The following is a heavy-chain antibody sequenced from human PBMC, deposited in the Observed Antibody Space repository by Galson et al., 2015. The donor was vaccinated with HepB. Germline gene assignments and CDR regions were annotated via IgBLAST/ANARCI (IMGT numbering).Heavy chain of an antibody. J-gene: IGHJ1*01. Sequence: SLRLSCAASGFTFSSYSMHWVRQAPGKGLEWVALISYDGTNKYYAGSVKGRFSISRDNSKNTLYLQMNSLRTDDTAVYYCARDGIAARLLHFQQWGQGTLVTVSS. CDR1: GFTFSSYS. D-gene: IGHD6-6*01. CDR2: ISYDGTNK. V-gene: IGHV3-30*04. CDR3: ARDGIAARLLHFQQ.